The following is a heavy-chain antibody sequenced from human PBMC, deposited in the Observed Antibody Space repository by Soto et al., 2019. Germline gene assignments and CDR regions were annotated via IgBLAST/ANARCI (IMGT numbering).Heavy chain of an antibody. CDR1: GGSISSYY. V-gene: IGHV4-59*01. D-gene: IGHD6-19*01. J-gene: IGHJ6*02. Sequence: SETLSLTCTVSGGSISSYYWSWIRQPPGKGLEWIGYIYYSGSTNYNPSLKSRVTISVDTSKNQFSLKLSSVTAADTAVYYCARDRSSSGWPYYYYGMDVWGQGTTVTVSS. CDR3: ARDRSSSGWPYYYYGMDV. CDR2: IYYSGST.